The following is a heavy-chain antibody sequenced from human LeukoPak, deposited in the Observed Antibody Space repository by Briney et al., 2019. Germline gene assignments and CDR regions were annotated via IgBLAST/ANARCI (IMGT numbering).Heavy chain of an antibody. CDR2: ISWCSGSI. D-gene: IGHD6-19*01. CDR3: AKDATSGSSGWYRSDY. J-gene: IGHJ4*02. Sequence: AGGSLRLSCAASGFTFDDYAMHWVRQAPGKGLEWVSGISWCSGSIGYADSVKGRFTISRDNAKNSLYLQMNSLRPEDTALYYSAKDATSGSSGWYRSDYWGQGTLVTVSS. V-gene: IGHV3-9*01. CDR1: GFTFDDYA.